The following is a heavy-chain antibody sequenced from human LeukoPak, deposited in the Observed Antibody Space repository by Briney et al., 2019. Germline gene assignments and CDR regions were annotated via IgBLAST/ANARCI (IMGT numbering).Heavy chain of an antibody. CDR2: MYTRGST. CDR3: ARGSTMVYATYLDY. J-gene: IGHJ4*02. V-gene: IGHV4-61*02. CDR1: GGSISSGSYY. Sequence: SETLSLTCTVSGGSISSGSYYWSWIRQPAGKGLEWIGRMYTRGSTNYNPSLKSRVTISVDTSKNQFSLKLSSVTAADTAVYYCARGSTMVYATYLDYWGQGTLVTVSS. D-gene: IGHD2-8*01.